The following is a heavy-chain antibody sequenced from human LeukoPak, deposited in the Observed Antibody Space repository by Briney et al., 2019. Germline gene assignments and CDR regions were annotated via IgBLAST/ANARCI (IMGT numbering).Heavy chain of an antibody. CDR1: GYSFTSYW. D-gene: IGHD1-26*01. CDR2: IYPGDSDT. J-gene: IGHJ3*02. CDR3: ARREDSGSFDAFDI. Sequence: GESLKISCKGSGYSFTSYWIGWVRQMPGKGLEWMGIIYPGDSDTRYSPSFQGQVTISADKSISTAYPRWSSLKSSDTAMYYCARREDSGSFDAFDIWGQGTMVTVSS. V-gene: IGHV5-51*01.